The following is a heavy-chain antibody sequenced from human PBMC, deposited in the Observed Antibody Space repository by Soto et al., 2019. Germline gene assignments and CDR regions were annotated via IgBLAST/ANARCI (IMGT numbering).Heavy chain of an antibody. D-gene: IGHD1-26*01. Sequence: SETLSLTCTVSGGSISSSSYYWGWIRQPPGKGLEWIGSIYYSGSTYYNLSPKSRVTISVDTSKNQFSLKLSSVTAADTAVYYCERGRGRWLHHFDYWGQGTLVTVS. CDR3: ERGRGRWLHHFDY. CDR1: GGSISSSSYY. J-gene: IGHJ4*02. V-gene: IGHV4-39*01. CDR2: IYYSGST.